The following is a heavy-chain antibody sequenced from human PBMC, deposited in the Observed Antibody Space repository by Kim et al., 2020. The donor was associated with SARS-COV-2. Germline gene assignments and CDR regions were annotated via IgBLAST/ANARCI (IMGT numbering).Heavy chain of an antibody. CDR2: ISAYNGNT. CDR1: GYTFTSYG. CDR3: ARDRGSGSYPSDAFDI. J-gene: IGHJ3*02. D-gene: IGHD3-10*01. Sequence: ASVKVSCKASGYTFTSYGISWVRQAPGQGLEWMGWISAYNGNTNYAQKLQGRVTMTTDTSTSTAYMELRSLRSDDTAVYYCARDRGSGSYPSDAFDIWGQGTMVTVSS. V-gene: IGHV1-18*04.